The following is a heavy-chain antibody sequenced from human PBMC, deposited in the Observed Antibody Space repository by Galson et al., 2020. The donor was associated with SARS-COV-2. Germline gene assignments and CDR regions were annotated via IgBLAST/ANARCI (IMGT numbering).Heavy chain of an antibody. J-gene: IGHJ3*02. D-gene: IGHD3-3*01. CDR2: IKTQTEGGTT. V-gene: IGHV3-15*07. Sequence: GESLKISCAASGLTFTNAWMNWVRQAPGKGLEWVGRIKTQTEGGTTDYAAPVKGRFTISRDDSENTLYLEMNSLKSEDTAVYYCTTFGVVTPGGFDIWGKGTMVTVSS. CDR1: GLTFTNAW. CDR3: TTFGVVTPGGFDI.